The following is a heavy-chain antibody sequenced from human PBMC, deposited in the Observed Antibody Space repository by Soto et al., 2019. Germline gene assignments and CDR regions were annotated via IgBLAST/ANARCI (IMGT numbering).Heavy chain of an antibody. CDR1: GFTFSSYA. V-gene: IGHV3-30-3*01. J-gene: IGHJ6*02. CDR3: ASQTRGVIIAAYYYYGMDV. Sequence: QVQLVESGGGVVQPGRSLRRSCAASGFTFSSYAMHWVRQAPGKGLEWGAVISYDGSNKYYADSVKGRFTISRDNSKNSLYLQMNSLRAEDTAVYYCASQTRGVIIAAYYYYGMDVWGQGTTVTVSS. D-gene: IGHD3-10*01. CDR2: ISYDGSNK.